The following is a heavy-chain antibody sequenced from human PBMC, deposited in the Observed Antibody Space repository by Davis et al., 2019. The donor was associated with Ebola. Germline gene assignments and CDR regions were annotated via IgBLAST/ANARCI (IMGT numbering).Heavy chain of an antibody. V-gene: IGHV1-2*02. J-gene: IGHJ4*02. CDR2: INPNSGGT. Sequence: ASVKVSCKASGYTFTGYYMHWVRPAPGQGLEWMGWINPNSGGTNSAQKFQGRVTMTRDTSISTAYMELSRLRSDDTAVYYCARDSLGIAVAGPGEWCQGTLVTVSS. D-gene: IGHD6-19*01. CDR3: ARDSLGIAVAGPGE. CDR1: GYTFTGYY.